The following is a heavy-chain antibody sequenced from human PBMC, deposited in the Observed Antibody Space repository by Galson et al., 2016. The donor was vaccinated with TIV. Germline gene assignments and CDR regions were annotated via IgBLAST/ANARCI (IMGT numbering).Heavy chain of an antibody. CDR1: GGSFSNYY. CDR3: ARGRYLRTHYYGSGRDFDY. D-gene: IGHD3-10*01. V-gene: IGHV4-34*01. CDR2: INDSGST. Sequence: ETLSLTCAVNGGSFSNYYWNWIRHSPGKGLEWIGEINDSGSTKYNPSLKSRVSISVDTSKNQFSLRLTSVTAADTAVYYCARGRYLRTHYYGSGRDFDYWAQGTLVTVSS. J-gene: IGHJ4*02.